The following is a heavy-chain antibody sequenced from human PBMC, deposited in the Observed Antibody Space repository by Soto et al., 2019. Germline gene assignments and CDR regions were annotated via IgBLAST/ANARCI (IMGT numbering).Heavy chain of an antibody. CDR3: AKDQPITMVRGVMVFLDY. Sequence: GGSLRLSCAASGFTFSSYAMSWVRQAPGKGLEWVSAISGSGGSTYYADSVKGRFTISRDNSKNTLYLQMNSLRAEDTAVYYCAKDQPITMVRGVMVFLDYWGQGTLVTVSS. D-gene: IGHD3-10*01. V-gene: IGHV3-23*01. J-gene: IGHJ4*02. CDR1: GFTFSSYA. CDR2: ISGSGGST.